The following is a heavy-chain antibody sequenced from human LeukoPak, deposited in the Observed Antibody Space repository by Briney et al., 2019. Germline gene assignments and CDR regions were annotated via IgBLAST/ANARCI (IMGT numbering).Heavy chain of an antibody. CDR1: EFSVGSNY. V-gene: IGHV3-53*01. CDR2: IYSGGST. CDR3: AKVGTGPFDI. Sequence: GGSLRLSWAASEFSVGSNYMTWVRQAPGKGLEWVSLIYSGGSTYYADSVKGRFTISRDNSKNTLYLQMNSLRAEDTAVCYCAKVGTGPFDIWGQGTMVTVSS. D-gene: IGHD1-14*01. J-gene: IGHJ3*02.